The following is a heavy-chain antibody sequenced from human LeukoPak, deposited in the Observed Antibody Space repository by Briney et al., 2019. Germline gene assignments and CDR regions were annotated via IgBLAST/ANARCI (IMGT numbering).Heavy chain of an antibody. Sequence: KPSETLSLTCTVSGGSISSDYWNWIRQPPGKGLEWIGHIHYSGITKYNPSLESRVTISVDPSKSHFSLKLSSVTAADTAVYYCARLPYRGSFGWSDPWGQGTLVTVSS. CDR2: IHYSGIT. J-gene: IGHJ5*02. V-gene: IGHV4-59*08. CDR3: ARLPYRGSFGWSDP. CDR1: GGSISSDY. D-gene: IGHD1-26*01.